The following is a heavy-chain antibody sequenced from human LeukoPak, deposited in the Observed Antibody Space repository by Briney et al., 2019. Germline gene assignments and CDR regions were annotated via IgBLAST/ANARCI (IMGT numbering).Heavy chain of an antibody. CDR2: IDPIDSYT. CDR1: GYSFTSYW. V-gene: IGHV5-10-1*01. Sequence: GESLKISCQGSGYSFTSYWIGWVRQMPGKGLEWMGRIDPIDSYTNYSPYFQGHVTISADKSISTAYLQWSSLKASDTAMYYCARPDCSGGSCYSTPFDYWGQGTLVTVSS. CDR3: ARPDCSGGSCYSTPFDY. J-gene: IGHJ4*02. D-gene: IGHD2-15*01.